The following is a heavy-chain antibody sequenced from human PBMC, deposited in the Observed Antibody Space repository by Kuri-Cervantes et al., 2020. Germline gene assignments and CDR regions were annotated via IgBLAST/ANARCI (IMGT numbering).Heavy chain of an antibody. D-gene: IGHD2-15*01. J-gene: IGHJ6*02. CDR1: GFTFSSYS. V-gene: IGHV3-48*04. Sequence: LTCAASGFTFSSYSMNWVRQAPGKGLEWVSYISSSSSTIYYADSVKGRFTISRDNAKNSLYLQINSVRAEDTAVYYCARADIVVVVAATPYYYYGMDVWGQGTTVTVSS. CDR2: ISSSSSTI. CDR3: ARADIVVVVAATPYYYYGMDV.